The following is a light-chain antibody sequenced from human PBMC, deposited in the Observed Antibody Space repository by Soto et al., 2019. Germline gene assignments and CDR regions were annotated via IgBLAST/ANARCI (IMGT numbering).Light chain of an antibody. CDR1: QSVSSN. J-gene: IGKJ2*01. CDR2: GAS. Sequence: EIVMTQSPATLSVSPGERATLSCRATQSVSSNLAWYQQKPGQAPTLLIYGASTMATGIPARFSGSGSGTEVSLTISSLQSEDFAVYYCQQYNNWPLYTFGQGTKLEIK. CDR3: QQYNNWPLYT. V-gene: IGKV3-15*01.